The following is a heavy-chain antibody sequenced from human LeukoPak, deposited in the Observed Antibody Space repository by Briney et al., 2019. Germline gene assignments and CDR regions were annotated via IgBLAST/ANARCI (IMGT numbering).Heavy chain of an antibody. D-gene: IGHD2-21*02. Sequence: GGSLRLSCAASGFTFSSYSMNWVRQAPGKGLEWVSSISSSSSYIYYADSVKGRFTISRDNAKNSLYLQMNSLRAADTAVYYCARDHTANYYYGMDVWGQGTTVTVSS. J-gene: IGHJ6*02. CDR1: GFTFSSYS. CDR3: ARDHTANYYYGMDV. CDR2: ISSSSSYI. V-gene: IGHV3-21*01.